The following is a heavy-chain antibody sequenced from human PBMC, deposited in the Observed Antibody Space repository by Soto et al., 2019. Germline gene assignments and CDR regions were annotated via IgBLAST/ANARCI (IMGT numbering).Heavy chain of an antibody. D-gene: IGHD3-22*01. J-gene: IGHJ4*02. CDR3: AKKYYYDSSGYYTFDY. CDR1: GFTFSSYA. Sequence: GGSLRLSCAASGFTFSSYAMSWVRQAPGKGLEWVSAISGSGGSTYYADSVKGRFTISRDNSKNTLYLQMNSLRAEDTAVYYCAKKYYYDSSGYYTFDYWGQGTLVTVYS. CDR2: ISGSGGST. V-gene: IGHV3-23*01.